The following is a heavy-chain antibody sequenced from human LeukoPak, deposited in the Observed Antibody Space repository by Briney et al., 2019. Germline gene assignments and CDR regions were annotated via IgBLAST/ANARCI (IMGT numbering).Heavy chain of an antibody. CDR2: INTNTGNP. J-gene: IGHJ4*02. Sequence: ASVKVSCKASGYTFTSYAMNWVRQAPGQGLEWMGWINTNTGNPTYAQGFTGRFVFSSDTSVSTAYLQISSLKAEDTAVYYCASQIYDFWSGYYGYYFDYWGQGTLVTVSS. V-gene: IGHV7-4-1*02. CDR3: ASQIYDFWSGYYGYYFDY. CDR1: GYTFTSYA. D-gene: IGHD3-3*01.